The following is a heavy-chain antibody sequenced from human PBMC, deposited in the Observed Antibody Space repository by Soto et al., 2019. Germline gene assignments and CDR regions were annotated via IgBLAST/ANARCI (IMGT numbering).Heavy chain of an antibody. D-gene: IGHD3-9*01. J-gene: IGHJ4*02. CDR3: ARVKPGAGSGPGTLIEFEYFFDH. Sequence: PTLVNPTETLRLTCTFSGFSLSTSGMSVSWVRQPPGKALEWLALIDWDDDKYYTPSLKTRLTISSDTSKNEVVLTMTNMDPVDTATYYCARVKPGAGSGPGTLIEFEYFFDHSGEGALVTVS. CDR2: IDWDDDK. V-gene: IGHV2-70*13. CDR1: GFSLSTSGMS.